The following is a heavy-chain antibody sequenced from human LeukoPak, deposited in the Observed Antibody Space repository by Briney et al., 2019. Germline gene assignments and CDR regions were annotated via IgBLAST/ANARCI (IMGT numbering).Heavy chain of an antibody. D-gene: IGHD3-22*01. CDR3: ARVSITMIVVVKPWDFDY. CDR2: ISAYNGNT. J-gene: IGHJ4*02. Sequence: ASVKVSCKASGYTFTSYGISWVRQAPGQGLEWMGWISAYNGNTNYAQKLQGRVTMTTDTSTSTAYMELRSLRSDDTAVYYCARVSITMIVVVKPWDFDYWGQGTLVTVSS. CDR1: GYTFTSYG. V-gene: IGHV1-18*01.